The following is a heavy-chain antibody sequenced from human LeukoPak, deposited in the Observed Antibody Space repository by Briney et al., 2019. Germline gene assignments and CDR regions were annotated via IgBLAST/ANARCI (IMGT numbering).Heavy chain of an antibody. CDR2: VYTSGST. J-gene: IGHJ6*02. Sequence: PSETLSLTCNVSGGSISSYYWNWIRQPAGKGLEWIGRVYTSGSTTYSPSLKSRVTMSVDTSKNQVSLKVTSVTAADTAVYYCARAIPFYFGMDVWGQGTTVIVSS. CDR1: GGSISSYY. CDR3: ARAIPFYFGMDV. V-gene: IGHV4-4*07.